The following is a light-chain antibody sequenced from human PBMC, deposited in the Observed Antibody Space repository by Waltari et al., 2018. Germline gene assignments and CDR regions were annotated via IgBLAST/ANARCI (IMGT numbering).Light chain of an antibody. CDR1: QNIGRY. CDR2: EAS. V-gene: IGKV3-20*01. CDR3: QNHERLPAT. Sequence: EIVLTQSPGTLSLSPGERATLSCRASQNIGRYLVWYQQKPGQAPRLLIYEASRRATGIPDMFSGSGSGTDFSLTISRLEPEDFAVYYCQNHERLPATFGQGTKVEIK. J-gene: IGKJ1*01.